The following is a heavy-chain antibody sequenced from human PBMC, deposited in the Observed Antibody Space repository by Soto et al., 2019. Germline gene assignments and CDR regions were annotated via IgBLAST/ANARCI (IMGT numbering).Heavy chain of an antibody. D-gene: IGHD1-26*01. CDR1: AFTFNNHW. J-gene: IGHJ4*02. Sequence: GSLRLSCAASAFTFNNHWMHWVRQVPVKGPVWVSRINGDGSFTSYADAVKGRFTISRDNAKNTLSLQMNSLRAEDTAVYYCARDFSGSYYFPCDYWGQGTLVTVSS. CDR2: INGDGSFT. CDR3: ARDFSGSYYFPCDY. V-gene: IGHV3-74*01.